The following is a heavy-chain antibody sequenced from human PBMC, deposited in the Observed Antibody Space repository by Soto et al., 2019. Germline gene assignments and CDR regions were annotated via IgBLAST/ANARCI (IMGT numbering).Heavy chain of an antibody. CDR1: GYTFTSYY. V-gene: IGHV1-46*01. CDR3: ARDRVAGTRGGAFAI. CDR2: INPSGGST. D-gene: IGHD6-19*01. Sequence: ASVKVSCKASGYTFTSYYMHWVRQAPGQGLEWMGIINPSGGSTSYAQKFQGRVTMTRDTSTSTVYMELSSLRSEDTAVYYCARDRVAGTRGGAFAIWGQGTTVPVSS. J-gene: IGHJ3*02.